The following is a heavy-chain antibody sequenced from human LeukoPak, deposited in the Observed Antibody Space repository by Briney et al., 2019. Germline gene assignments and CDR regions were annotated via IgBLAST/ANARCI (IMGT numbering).Heavy chain of an antibody. CDR2: INPNSGDT. Sequence: GASVKVSCKASGYTFTGYYLHWVRQAPGQGLEWMGWINPNSGDTNYAQKSQGRVTMTRDTSISTAYMELSRLRSDDTAVYFCARVYSSSLDYWGQGTLVTVSS. D-gene: IGHD6-6*01. CDR1: GYTFTGYY. J-gene: IGHJ4*02. V-gene: IGHV1-2*02. CDR3: ARVYSSSLDY.